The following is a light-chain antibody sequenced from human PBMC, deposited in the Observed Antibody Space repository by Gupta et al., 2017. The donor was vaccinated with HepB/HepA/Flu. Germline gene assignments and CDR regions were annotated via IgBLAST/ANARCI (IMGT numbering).Light chain of an antibody. CDR1: SGSVSTNSY. CDR2: KTN. Sequence: QTVVTQEPSFSVSPGGTVTLTCGLTSGSVSTNSYPGWYQQTPGQAPRTLMYKTNIRFSGVPDRVSGSILGNKAALTITGAQADDESYYYCMLSVGRGICVFGGGTKLTVL. J-gene: IGLJ3*02. CDR3: MLSVGRGICV. V-gene: IGLV8-61*01.